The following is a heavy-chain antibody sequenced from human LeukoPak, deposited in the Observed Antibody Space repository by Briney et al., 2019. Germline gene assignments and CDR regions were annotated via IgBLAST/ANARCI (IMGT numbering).Heavy chain of an antibody. Sequence: TSETLSLTCAVYGGSFSGYYWSWIRQPPGKGLEWIGEINHSGSTNYNPSLKSRVTISVDTSKNQFSLKLSSVTAADTAVYYCARGLKLPRARAFDIWGQGTMVTVSS. V-gene: IGHV4-34*01. J-gene: IGHJ3*02. CDR2: INHSGST. CDR3: ARGLKLPRARAFDI. CDR1: GGSFSGYY. D-gene: IGHD5-24*01.